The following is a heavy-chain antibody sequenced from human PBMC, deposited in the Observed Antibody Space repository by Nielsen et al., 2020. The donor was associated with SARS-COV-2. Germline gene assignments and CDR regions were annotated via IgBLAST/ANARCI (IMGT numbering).Heavy chain of an antibody. V-gene: IGHV4-59*13. D-gene: IGHD7-27*01. CDR2: IYYSGNT. CDR1: GGSITTYY. J-gene: IGHJ4*02. CDR3: ARDDDNWGSLAY. Sequence: SETLSLTCAVSGGSITTYYWHWIRQPPGKGLEWIGYIYYSGNTNYNPSPKSRVTISVDTSKNQFSLKLSSVTAADTAVYYCARDDDNWGSLAYWGQGTLVTVSS.